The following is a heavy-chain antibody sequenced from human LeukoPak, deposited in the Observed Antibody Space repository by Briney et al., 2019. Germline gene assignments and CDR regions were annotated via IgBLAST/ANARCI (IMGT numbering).Heavy chain of an antibody. CDR1: GFTYSGSA. D-gene: IGHD3-22*01. J-gene: IGHJ4*02. V-gene: IGHV3-73*01. CDR3: TRRSSDDSSGYYVH. Sequence: GGSLRLSCAAYGFTYSGSAMHWVRQASGKGLEWVGRIRNKANSYATAYSGSVKGRFTISRDDSKNTAYLQMNSLKTEDTAVYYCTRRSSDDSSGYYVHWGQGTLVTVSS. CDR2: IRNKANSYAT.